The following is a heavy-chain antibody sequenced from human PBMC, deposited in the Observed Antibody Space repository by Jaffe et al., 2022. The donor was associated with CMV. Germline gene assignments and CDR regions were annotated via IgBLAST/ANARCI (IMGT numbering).Heavy chain of an antibody. CDR1: GGSFSGYY. J-gene: IGHJ5*02. D-gene: IGHD6-13*01. V-gene: IGHV4-34*01. CDR2: INHSGST. CDR3: ARLLAAAGISSGFGLNWFDP. Sequence: QVQLQQWGAGLLKPSETLSLTCAVYGGSFSGYYWSWIRQPPGKGLEWIGEINHSGSTNYNPSLKSRVTISVDTSKNQFSLKLSSVTAADTAVYYCARLLAAAGISSGFGLNWFDPWGQGTLVTVSS.